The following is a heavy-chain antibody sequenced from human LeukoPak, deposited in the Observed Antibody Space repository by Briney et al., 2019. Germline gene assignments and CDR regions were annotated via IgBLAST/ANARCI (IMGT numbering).Heavy chain of an antibody. CDR3: AKGPYSGPNY. Sequence: GRSLRLSCAASGYTFSSYGMHWVRQAPGKGLEWVAVISYDGSNKYYADSVKGRFTISRDNSKNTLYLQMNSLRAEDTAVYYCAKGPYSGPNYWGQGTLVTVSS. V-gene: IGHV3-30*18. D-gene: IGHD5-12*01. CDR2: ISYDGSNK. CDR1: GYTFSSYG. J-gene: IGHJ4*02.